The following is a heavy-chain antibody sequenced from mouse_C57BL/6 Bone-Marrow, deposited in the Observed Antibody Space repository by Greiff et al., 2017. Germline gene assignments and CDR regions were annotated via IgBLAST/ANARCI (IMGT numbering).Heavy chain of an antibody. V-gene: IGHV1-7*01. Sequence: VQRVESGAELAKPGASVKLSCKASGYTFTSYWMHWVKQRPGQGLEWIGYINPSSGYTKYNQKFKDKATLTADKSSSTAYMQLSSLTYEDSAVYYCARKAGGKKDYFDYWGQGTTLTVSS. D-gene: IGHD1-1*02. J-gene: IGHJ2*01. CDR1: GYTFTSYW. CDR2: INPSSGYT. CDR3: ARKAGGKKDYFDY.